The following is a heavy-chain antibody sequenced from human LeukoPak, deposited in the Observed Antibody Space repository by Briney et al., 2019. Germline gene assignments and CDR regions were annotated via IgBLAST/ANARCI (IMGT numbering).Heavy chain of an antibody. CDR1: GGSISSGGYY. Sequence: PSQTLSLTCTVSGGSISSGGYYWSWIRQHPGKGLEWIGYIYYSGSTYYNPSLKSRVTISVDTSKNQFSLKLSSVTAADTAVYYCAREWQFQYYFDYWGQGTLVTVSS. V-gene: IGHV4-31*03. D-gene: IGHD2-21*01. J-gene: IGHJ4*02. CDR2: IYYSGST. CDR3: AREWQFQYYFDY.